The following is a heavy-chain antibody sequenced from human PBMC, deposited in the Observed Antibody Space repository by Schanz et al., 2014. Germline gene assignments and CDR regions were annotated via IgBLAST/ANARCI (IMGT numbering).Heavy chain of an antibody. V-gene: IGHV3-53*04. D-gene: IGHD2-2*01. Sequence: EVQLVESGGGLIQPGGSLRLSCAASGFTVSSNSLSWVRPSPWKVLEWVSVIYSGGSTYYADSVKGRFTISKHNSRHTLYLQMDSLTTDDTAVYYCARTDQQMQRPDYWGQGTLVIVSS. J-gene: IGHJ4*02. CDR3: ARTDQQMQRPDY. CDR1: GFTVSSNS. CDR2: IYSGGST.